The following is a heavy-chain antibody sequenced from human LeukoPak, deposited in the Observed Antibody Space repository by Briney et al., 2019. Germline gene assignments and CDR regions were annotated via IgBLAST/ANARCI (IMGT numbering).Heavy chain of an antibody. Sequence: GRSLRLSCAASGFTFSSYAMHWVRQAPGKGLEWVANIKQDGSEKYYVDSVKGRFTISRDNAKNSLYLQMNSLRAEDTAVYYCARDLADSSGWSYYYYYGMDVWGQGTTVTVSS. CDR3: ARDLADSSGWSYYYYYGMDV. D-gene: IGHD6-19*01. V-gene: IGHV3-7*03. J-gene: IGHJ6*02. CDR2: IKQDGSEK. CDR1: GFTFSSYA.